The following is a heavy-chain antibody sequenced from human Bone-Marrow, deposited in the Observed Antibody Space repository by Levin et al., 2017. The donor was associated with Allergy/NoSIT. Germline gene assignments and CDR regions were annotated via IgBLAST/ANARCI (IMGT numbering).Heavy chain of an antibody. CDR1: GGSISSSNYY. V-gene: IGHV4-39*01. CDR3: ARGLYSSGNSYHLDF. D-gene: IGHD3-10*01. CDR2: ISYSGST. J-gene: IGHJ4*02. Sequence: NPSETLSLTCSVSGGSISSSNYYWGWIRQPPGKGLEWIGRISYSGSTYYNPSLKSRVTISRDTSKNQFSLKLTSVTAADTALFYCARGLYSSGNSYHLDFWGQGTLVTVSS.